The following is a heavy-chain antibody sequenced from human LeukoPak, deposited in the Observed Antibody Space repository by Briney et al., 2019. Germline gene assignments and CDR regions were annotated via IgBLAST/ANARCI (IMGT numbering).Heavy chain of an antibody. CDR2: IRYDGSNK. Sequence: GSLRLSCAASGFTFSSYGMHWVRQAPGKGLEWVAFIRYDGSNKYYADSVKGRFTISRDNSKNTLYLQMNSLRAEDTAVYYCAKDHYSNYVSPGYWGQGTLVTVSS. D-gene: IGHD4-11*01. J-gene: IGHJ4*02. CDR3: AKDHYSNYVSPGY. V-gene: IGHV3-30*02. CDR1: GFTFSSYG.